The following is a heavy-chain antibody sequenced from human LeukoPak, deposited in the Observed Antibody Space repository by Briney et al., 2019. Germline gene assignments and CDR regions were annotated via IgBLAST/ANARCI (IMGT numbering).Heavy chain of an antibody. D-gene: IGHD5-24*01. Sequence: PSETLSLTCTVSGGSISSSSYYWGWIRQPPGKGLEWIGSIYYSGSTYYNPSLKSRVTISVDTSKNQFSLKLSSVTAADTAVYYCARAGGDGYSNFDYWGQGTLVTVSS. CDR3: ARAGGDGYSNFDY. J-gene: IGHJ4*02. CDR1: GGSISSSSYY. CDR2: IYYSGST. V-gene: IGHV4-39*07.